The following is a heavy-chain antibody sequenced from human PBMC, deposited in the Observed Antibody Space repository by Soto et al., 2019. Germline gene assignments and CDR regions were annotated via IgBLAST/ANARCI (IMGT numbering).Heavy chain of an antibody. V-gene: IGHV3-30*18. CDR3: AKDLLRPGRAYGMDV. CDR1: GFTFSSYG. J-gene: IGHJ6*02. Sequence: QVQLVESGGGVVQPGRSLRLSCAASGFTFSSYGMHCVRQAPGKGLEWVAVILYDGSNKYYADSVKGRFTISRDNSKNTLYLQMNSPRVEDTAVYYCAKDLLRPGRAYGMDVWGQGTTVTVSS. CDR2: ILYDGSNK.